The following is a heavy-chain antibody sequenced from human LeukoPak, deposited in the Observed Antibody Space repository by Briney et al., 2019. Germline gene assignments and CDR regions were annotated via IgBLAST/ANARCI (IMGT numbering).Heavy chain of an antibody. Sequence: ASVKVSCKASGYTFTSYGISWVRQAPGQGLEWMGWISAYNGNTNYAQKLQGRVTMTTDTSTSTAYMELRSLRFDDTAVYYCARVRALWFGEIQSAVFDYWGQGTLVTVSS. V-gene: IGHV1-18*01. CDR3: ARVRALWFGEIQSAVFDY. CDR2: ISAYNGNT. CDR1: GYTFTSYG. D-gene: IGHD3-10*01. J-gene: IGHJ4*02.